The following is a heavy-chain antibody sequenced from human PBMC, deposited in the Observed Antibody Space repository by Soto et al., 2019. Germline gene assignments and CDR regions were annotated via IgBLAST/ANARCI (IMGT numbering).Heavy chain of an antibody. D-gene: IGHD3-3*01. CDR3: AISPTKYYDFWSGYPTLNWFDP. CDR2: IIPIFGTA. CDR1: GGTFSSYA. J-gene: IGHJ5*02. V-gene: IGHV1-69*06. Sequence: SVKVSCKASGGTFSSYAISWVRQAPGQGLEWMGGIIPIFGTANYAQKFQGRVTITADKSTSTAYMELSSLRSEDTAVYYCAISPTKYYDFWSGYPTLNWFDPWGQGTLVTVS.